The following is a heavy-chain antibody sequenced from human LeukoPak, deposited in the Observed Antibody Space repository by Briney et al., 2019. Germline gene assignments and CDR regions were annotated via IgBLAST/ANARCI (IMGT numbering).Heavy chain of an antibody. V-gene: IGHV1-69*13. CDR2: IIPIFGTA. J-gene: IGHJ4*02. Sequence: SVKVSCKASGGTFSSYAISWVRQAPGQGLEWMGGIIPIFGTANYAQKFQGRVTITADESTSTAYMELSSLRAEDTAVYYCAKDPTGYQLLYEGFFDYWGQGTLVTVSS. CDR3: AKDPTGYQLLYEGFFDY. D-gene: IGHD2-2*02. CDR1: GGTFSSYA.